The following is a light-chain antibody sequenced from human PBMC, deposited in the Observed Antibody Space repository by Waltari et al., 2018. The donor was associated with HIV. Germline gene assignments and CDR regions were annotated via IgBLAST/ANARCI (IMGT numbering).Light chain of an antibody. CDR2: DGS. J-gene: IGLJ1*01. Sequence: SYVLTQPPSVSVAPGQVATIPCGGNNIGSTSVHWYQQKASQAPVLVVYDGSDRPSGIPERFSGSRSGNTATLTISRVEAGDEADYYCHVWDRSSDHHVFGTGTKVTVL. CDR3: HVWDRSSDHHV. CDR1: NIGSTS. V-gene: IGLV3-21*02.